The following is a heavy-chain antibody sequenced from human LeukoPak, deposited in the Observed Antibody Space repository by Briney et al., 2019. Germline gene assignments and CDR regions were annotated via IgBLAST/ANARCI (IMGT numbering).Heavy chain of an antibody. CDR3: ARSRIAAAGTVVWFDP. V-gene: IGHV1-2*06. CDR2: INPNSGGT. J-gene: IGHJ5*02. D-gene: IGHD6-13*01. Sequence: ASVKVSCKASGYTFTGYYMHWVRQAPGQGLEWMGRINPNSGGTNYAQKFQGRVTMTRDTSISTAYMELSRLRSDGTAVYYCARSRIAAAGTVVWFDPWGQGTLVTVSS. CDR1: GYTFTGYY.